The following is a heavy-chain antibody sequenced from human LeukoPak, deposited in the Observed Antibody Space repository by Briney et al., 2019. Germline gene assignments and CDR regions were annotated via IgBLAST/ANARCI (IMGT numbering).Heavy chain of an antibody. D-gene: IGHD6-6*01. Sequence: ASVKVFCKASGYTFTSYAMHWVRRAPGQRLEWMGWINAGNGNTKYSQKFQGRVTITRDTSASTAYMELSSLRSEDTAVYYCASIAARSGPAQIDYWGQGTLVTVSS. V-gene: IGHV1-3*01. CDR1: GYTFTSYA. CDR2: INAGNGNT. J-gene: IGHJ4*02. CDR3: ASIAARSGPAQIDY.